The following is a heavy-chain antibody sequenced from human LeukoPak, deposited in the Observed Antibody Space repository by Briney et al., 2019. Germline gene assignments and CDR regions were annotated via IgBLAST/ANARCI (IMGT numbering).Heavy chain of an antibody. Sequence: GGSLRLSCAASGFTFSSYSMNWVRQAQGKGLEWVSCISSSSSYIYYADSVKGRFTISRDNAKNSLYLQMNSLRAEDTAVFYCARALGYCSGGSCYGYRGQGTLVAVSS. CDR1: GFTFSSYS. D-gene: IGHD2-15*01. CDR2: ISSSSSYI. CDR3: ARALGYCSGGSCYGY. V-gene: IGHV3-21*01. J-gene: IGHJ4*02.